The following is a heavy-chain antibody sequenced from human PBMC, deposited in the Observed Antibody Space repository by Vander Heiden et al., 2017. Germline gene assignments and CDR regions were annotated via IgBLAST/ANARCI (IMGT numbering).Heavy chain of an antibody. CDR3: AKSRAIVIVTTIPPPDY. V-gene: IGHV3-30*18. CDR1: GFTFSSYG. J-gene: IGHJ4*02. Sequence: QVQLVESGGGVVQPGRSLRLSCAASGFTFSSYGMHWVRQAPGKGLEWVAGISFDGNNRYYADSVKGRIVLSRDNSKNTLYLHLNRLRAEDTAMYYCAKSRAIVIVTTIPPPDYWAREPWSASP. CDR2: ISFDGNNR. D-gene: IGHD2-21*02.